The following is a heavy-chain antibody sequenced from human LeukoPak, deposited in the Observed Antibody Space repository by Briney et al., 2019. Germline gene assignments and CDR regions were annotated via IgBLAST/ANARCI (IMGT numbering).Heavy chain of an antibody. CDR1: GFTFSSYT. Sequence: PGGSLRLSCAASGFTFSSYTMNWVRQAPGKGPEWVSSISTSSSYIYYADSVKGRFIISRDNARKSLYLQMNSLRAEDTAVYHCAKDGEYCSGGSCSFFDYWGQGTLVTVSS. D-gene: IGHD2-15*01. CDR2: ISTSSSYI. CDR3: AKDGEYCSGGSCSFFDY. V-gene: IGHV3-21*01. J-gene: IGHJ4*02.